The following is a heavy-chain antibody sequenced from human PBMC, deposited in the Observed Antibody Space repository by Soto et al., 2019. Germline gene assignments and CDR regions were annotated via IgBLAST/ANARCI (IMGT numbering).Heavy chain of an antibody. V-gene: IGHV3-33*01. Sequence: PGGSLRLSCAASGFTFSSYGMHWVRQAPGKGLEWVAVIWFDGNTNYYAGSVKGRFTISRDNSKNTLYLQMNSLRAEDSAVYYCARGPLYSYGYVNVMYFDSWGQGTLVTVSS. CDR2: IWFDGNTN. J-gene: IGHJ4*02. CDR1: GFTFSSYG. CDR3: ARGPLYSYGYVNVMYFDS. D-gene: IGHD5-18*01.